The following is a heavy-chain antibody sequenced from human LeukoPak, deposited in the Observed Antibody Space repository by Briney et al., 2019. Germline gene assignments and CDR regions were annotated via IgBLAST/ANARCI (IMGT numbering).Heavy chain of an antibody. CDR2: ISGSGGST. Sequence: PGGSLRLSCAASGFTFSNYAMSWVRQAPGKGLEWVSVISGSGGSTYYADSVKGRFTISRDNCKNTLYLQMNSLRAEDTAVYYCAKSVESAVTTNPYFDYWGQGTLVTVSS. CDR1: GFTFSNYA. D-gene: IGHD4-17*01. J-gene: IGHJ4*02. CDR3: AKSVESAVTTNPYFDY. V-gene: IGHV3-23*01.